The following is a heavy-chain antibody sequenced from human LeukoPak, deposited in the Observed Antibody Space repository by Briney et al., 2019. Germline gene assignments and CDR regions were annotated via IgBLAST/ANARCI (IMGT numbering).Heavy chain of an antibody. J-gene: IGHJ5*02. Sequence: ASVKVSCKASGYTFTGYYMHWVRQAPGQGLEWMGWINPNSGGTNYAQKFQGRVTMTRDTSISTAYMELSSLRSDDTAVYYCARARRIGYCSSTSCSFGPWGQGTLVTVSS. CDR2: INPNSGGT. V-gene: IGHV1-2*02. CDR3: ARARRIGYCSSTSCSFGP. D-gene: IGHD2-2*01. CDR1: GYTFTGYY.